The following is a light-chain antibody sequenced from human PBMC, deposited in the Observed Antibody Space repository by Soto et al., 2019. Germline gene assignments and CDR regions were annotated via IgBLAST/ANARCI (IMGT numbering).Light chain of an antibody. V-gene: IGKV3-11*01. CDR1: QSVSSY. Sequence: EIVLTQSPATLSLSPGERATLSCRASQSVSSYLAWYQQKPGQAPRLLIYDASNRATGIPARFSGSGSGTDFTLTISSLEPEDFAVYYCLQRSNWPSTFGQGTKLDI. J-gene: IGKJ2*01. CDR2: DAS. CDR3: LQRSNWPST.